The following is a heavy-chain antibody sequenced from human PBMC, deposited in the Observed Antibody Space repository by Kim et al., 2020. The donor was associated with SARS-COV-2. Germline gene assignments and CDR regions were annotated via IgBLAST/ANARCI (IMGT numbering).Heavy chain of an antibody. CDR2: ISYDGSNK. J-gene: IGHJ6*02. Sequence: GGSLRLSCAASGFTFSSYAMHWVRQAPGKGLECVAVISYDGSNKYYVDSVKGRFTISRDNSKNTLYLQMNSLRAEDTAVYYCARGRNPHFITIFGLVTDPSFYYDCYGMDVWGRGPAVPVS. V-gene: IGHV3-30*04. CDR1: GFTFSSYA. D-gene: IGHD3-3*01. CDR3: ARGRNPHFITIFGLVTDPSFYYDCYGMDV.